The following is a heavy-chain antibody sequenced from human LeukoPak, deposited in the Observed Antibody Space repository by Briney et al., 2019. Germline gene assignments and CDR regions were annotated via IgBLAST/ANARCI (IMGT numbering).Heavy chain of an antibody. CDR2: IYNSGST. J-gene: IGHJ3*02. CDR1: GGSISSGDYY. V-gene: IGHV4-30-4*01. Sequence: PSQTLSLTCTVSGGSISSGDYYWSWIRQPPGKGLEWIGYIYNSGSTYYNPSLKSRVAISVDTSKNQFSLKLSSVTSADTAVYFCARTQTMMGAFDIWGQGTMVTVSS. D-gene: IGHD3-22*01. CDR3: ARTQTMMGAFDI.